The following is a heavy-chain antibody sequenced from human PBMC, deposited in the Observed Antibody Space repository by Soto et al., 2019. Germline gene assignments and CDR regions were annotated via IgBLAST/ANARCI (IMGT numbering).Heavy chain of an antibody. CDR3: ATLGFVLMELYYFHQ. CDR1: GFTFSSYA. V-gene: IGHV3-23*01. CDR2: ISGNSGKT. D-gene: IGHD2-8*01. Sequence: EVQLLESGGGLVQPGGSLRLSCTASGFTFSSYAMSWVRQAPGKELEWVSTISGNSGKTNYAESVKGRFSISRDNSKNTVHLQSDTLRAEDTAVYFCATLGFVLMELYYFHQWGHGTLVTVSS. J-gene: IGHJ4*01.